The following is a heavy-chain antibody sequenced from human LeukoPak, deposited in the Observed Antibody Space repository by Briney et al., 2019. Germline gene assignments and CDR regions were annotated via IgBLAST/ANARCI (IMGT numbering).Heavy chain of an antibody. D-gene: IGHD4/OR15-4a*01. Sequence: GGSLRLSCAASGFTFSTYGMNWVRQAPGKGLEWVSFIYSDNTHYSDSVKGRFTISRDNSKNTLYLQMNSLRAEDTAVYYCARRAGAYSHPYDYWGQGTLVTVSS. J-gene: IGHJ4*02. CDR2: IYSDNT. CDR3: ARRAGAYSHPYDY. V-gene: IGHV3-53*01. CDR1: GFTFSTYG.